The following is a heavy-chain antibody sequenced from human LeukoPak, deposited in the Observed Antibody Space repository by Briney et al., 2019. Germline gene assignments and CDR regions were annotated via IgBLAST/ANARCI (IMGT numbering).Heavy chain of an antibody. Sequence: GGSLRLSCAASGFTFSTYTMNWVRQAPGKGLEWVSSISSSSSYIYYADSVKGRFTISRDNAKNSLYLQMNSLRAEDTAVYYCARGYGDYVPAYWGQGTLVTVSS. V-gene: IGHV3-21*01. J-gene: IGHJ4*02. CDR1: GFTFSTYT. CDR3: ARGYGDYVPAY. D-gene: IGHD4-17*01. CDR2: ISSSSSYI.